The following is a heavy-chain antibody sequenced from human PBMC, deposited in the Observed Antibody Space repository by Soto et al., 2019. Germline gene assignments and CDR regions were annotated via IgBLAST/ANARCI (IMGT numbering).Heavy chain of an antibody. CDR2: ISGSGGST. V-gene: IGHV3-23*01. D-gene: IGHD6-19*01. CDR1: GFTFSSYA. CDR3: ASKRAGAVAGYYFDY. Sequence: PGGSLRLSCAASGFTFSSYAMSWVRQAPGKGLEWVSAISGSGGSTYYADSVKGRFTISRDNSKNTLYLQMNSLRAEDTAVYYCASKRAGAVAGYYFDYWGQGTLVTVYS. J-gene: IGHJ4*02.